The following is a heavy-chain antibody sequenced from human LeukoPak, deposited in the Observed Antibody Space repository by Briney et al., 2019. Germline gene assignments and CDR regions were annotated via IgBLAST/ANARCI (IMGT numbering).Heavy chain of an antibody. D-gene: IGHD5-24*01. J-gene: IGHJ4*02. V-gene: IGHV1-69*01. CDR2: IMPIFGTT. Sequence: SVKVSCKASGGTFSNSAISWVRQAPGQGPEWMGGIMPIFGTTNYAQNFQGRVTITADESTSTAFMELSRLRSEDTAVYYCARVISGFKGYKPEFYFKYWGQGTLVTVSS. CDR3: ARVISGFKGYKPEFYFKY. CDR1: GGTFSNSA.